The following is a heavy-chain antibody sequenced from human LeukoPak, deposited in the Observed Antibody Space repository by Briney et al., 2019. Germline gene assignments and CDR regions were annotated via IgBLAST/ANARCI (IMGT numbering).Heavy chain of an antibody. CDR2: INPNSGGT. CDR1: GYTFTGYY. D-gene: IGHD6-13*01. Sequence: GASVKVSCKASGYTFTGYYMHWVRQAPGQGLEWMGWINPNSGGTNYAQRFQGRVTMTRDTSISTAYMELSRLRSDGTAVYYCARDPATKGSSSWYVLGWFDPRGQGTLVTVSS. V-gene: IGHV1-2*02. J-gene: IGHJ5*02. CDR3: ARDPATKGSSSWYVLGWFDP.